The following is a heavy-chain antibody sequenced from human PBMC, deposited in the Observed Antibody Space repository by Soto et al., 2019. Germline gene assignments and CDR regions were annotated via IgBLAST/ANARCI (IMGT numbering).Heavy chain of an antibody. V-gene: IGHV3-15*01. CDR1: GFTFSNYY. CDR2: IKRKIDGGTT. Sequence: EVQLVESGGGLVQPGGSLILSCAASGFTFSNYYMSWVRQAPGKGLEWIGRIKRKIDGGTTDYAAPVKGRFIISRDDSKGILYLQMNSLNTEDTAMYYCGTGNAFDILGQGTMVTVSS. D-gene: IGHD7-27*01. CDR3: GTGNAFDI. J-gene: IGHJ3*02.